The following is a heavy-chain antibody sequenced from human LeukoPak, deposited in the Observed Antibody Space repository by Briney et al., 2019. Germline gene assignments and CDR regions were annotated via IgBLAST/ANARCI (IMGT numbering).Heavy chain of an antibody. D-gene: IGHD5-24*01. CDR1: GYTFTSYY. Sequence: ASVKVSCKASGYTFTSYYMHWLRQAPEQGLEWMGIINPSGGSTSYAQKFQGRVTTTRDTSTSTVYMELSSLRSEDTAVYYCARDPRWLQWDMSGYFDYWGQGTLVTVSS. J-gene: IGHJ4*02. CDR3: ARDPRWLQWDMSGYFDY. CDR2: INPSGGST. V-gene: IGHV1-46*01.